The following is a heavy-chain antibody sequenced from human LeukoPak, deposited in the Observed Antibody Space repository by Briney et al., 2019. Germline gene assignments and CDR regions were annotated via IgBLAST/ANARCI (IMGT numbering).Heavy chain of an antibody. CDR2: ISYSGST. CDR1: GGSLSSYY. V-gene: IGHV4-59*01. Sequence: SETLSLTCTVSGGSLSSYYWSWIRQPPGKGLEWIGYISYSGSTNYNPSLKSRVTISVDTSKNQFSLKLSSVTAADTAVYYCARDLDYVWGSYRSPYAFDIWGQGTMVTVSS. CDR3: ARDLDYVWGSYRSPYAFDI. D-gene: IGHD3-16*02. J-gene: IGHJ3*02.